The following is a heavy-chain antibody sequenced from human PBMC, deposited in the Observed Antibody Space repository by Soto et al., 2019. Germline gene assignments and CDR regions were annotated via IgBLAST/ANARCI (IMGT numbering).Heavy chain of an antibody. CDR1: GGSISIYY. CDR3: ARGAGPPWFDP. Sequence: QVQLQESGPGLVKPSETLSLTCTVSGGSISIYYWSWIRQPAGKGLEWIGRVSASGGTDSNPSLKSRVTVSVDTSKNQFSLTLSSVTAADTAVYYCARGAGPPWFDPWGQGTLVTVSS. V-gene: IGHV4-4*07. CDR2: VSASGGT. J-gene: IGHJ5*02.